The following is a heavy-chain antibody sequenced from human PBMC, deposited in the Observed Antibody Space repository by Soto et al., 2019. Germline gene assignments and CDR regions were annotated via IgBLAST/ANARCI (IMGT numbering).Heavy chain of an antibody. CDR3: AKAARYSYGYFYYFDY. CDR2: ISGSGGST. J-gene: IGHJ4*02. V-gene: IGHV3-23*01. CDR1: GFTFSSYA. D-gene: IGHD5-18*01. Sequence: EVQLLESGGILVHPGGSLRLSCAASGFTFSSYAMTWVRQAPGKGLEWVSAISGSGGSTYYADSVKGRFTISRDNSKNTLYLQMNSLRAEDTAVYYCAKAARYSYGYFYYFDYWGQGTLVTVSS.